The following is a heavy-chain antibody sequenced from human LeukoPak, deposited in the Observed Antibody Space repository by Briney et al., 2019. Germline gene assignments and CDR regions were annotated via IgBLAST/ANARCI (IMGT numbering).Heavy chain of an antibody. CDR2: IYSNGGT. D-gene: IGHD1-14*01. Sequence: PGGSLRLSCAVSGFTVSSNYVSWVRQAPAKGLEGVSVIYSNGGTHNADSVKGRLTISRDISKNSMYLQMNSLRAEDTAVYYCACWPDDEIGTREYFEHWGQGTLVTVSS. CDR1: GFTVSSNY. V-gene: IGHV3-66*02. CDR3: ACWPDDEIGTREYFEH. J-gene: IGHJ1*01.